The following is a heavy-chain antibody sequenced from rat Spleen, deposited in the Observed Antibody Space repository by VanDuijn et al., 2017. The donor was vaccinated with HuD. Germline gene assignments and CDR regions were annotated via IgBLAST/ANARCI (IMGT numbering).Heavy chain of an antibody. V-gene: IGHV5S23*01. Sequence: EVQLMESDGGLVQPGRSLKLSCAASGFTFSSYDMAWVRQAPTKGLEWVASISPSGGNTYYRDSVKGRFTISRDNAKSTLSLQMDSLRSEDTATYYCARRHYGYTDYFDYWGQGVMVTVSS. CDR2: ISPSGGNT. CDR1: GFTFSSYD. J-gene: IGHJ2*01. D-gene: IGHD1-9*01. CDR3: ARRHYGYTDYFDY.